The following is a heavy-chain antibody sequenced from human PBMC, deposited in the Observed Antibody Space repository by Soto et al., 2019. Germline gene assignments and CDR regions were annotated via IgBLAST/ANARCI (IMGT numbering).Heavy chain of an antibody. CDR2: ISYDGSNK. D-gene: IGHD6-6*01. Sequence: GGSLRLSCAASGFTFSSYAMHWVRQAPGKGLEWVAVISYDGSNKYYADFVKGRFTISRDNSKNTLYLQMNSLRAEDTAVYYCARAVPLIQFEYSSSTPSPLTDYWGQGTLVTVSS. J-gene: IGHJ4*02. V-gene: IGHV3-30-3*01. CDR3: ARAVPLIQFEYSSSTPSPLTDY. CDR1: GFTFSSYA.